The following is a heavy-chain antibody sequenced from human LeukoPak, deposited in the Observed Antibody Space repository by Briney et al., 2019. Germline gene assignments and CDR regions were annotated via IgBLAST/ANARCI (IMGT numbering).Heavy chain of an antibody. CDR3: ARRVVPAARGYYMDV. CDR1: GFTFSSYW. CDR2: INTDGSST. V-gene: IGHV3-74*01. J-gene: IGHJ6*03. D-gene: IGHD2-2*01. Sequence: GGSLRLSCAASGFTFSSYWMHWVRHAPGKGLVWVSRINTDGSSTSYADSVKGRFTISRDNAKNTLYLQMNSLRAEDTAVYYCARRVVPAARGYYMDVWGKGTTVTVSS.